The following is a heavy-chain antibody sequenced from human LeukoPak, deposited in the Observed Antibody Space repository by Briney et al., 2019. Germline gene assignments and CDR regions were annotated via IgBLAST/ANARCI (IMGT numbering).Heavy chain of an antibody. J-gene: IGHJ4*02. Sequence: GGSLRLSCAASGFTFNTFNMNWVRQAPGKGLEWVSSISSSSSYIYYADSVKGRFTISRDNAKNSLYLQMNSLRAEDTAVYYCARGGSLYGDPGRGYFDYWGQGTLVTVSS. CDR2: ISSSSSYI. CDR1: GFTFNTFN. D-gene: IGHD4-17*01. CDR3: ARGGSLYGDPGRGYFDY. V-gene: IGHV3-21*01.